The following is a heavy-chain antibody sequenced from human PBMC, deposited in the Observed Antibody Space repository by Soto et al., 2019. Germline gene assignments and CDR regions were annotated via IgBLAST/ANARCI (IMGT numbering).Heavy chain of an antibody. V-gene: IGHV5-51*01. CDR3: ARRFSSAYYIE. D-gene: IGHD3-22*01. J-gene: IGHJ3*01. CDR2: IYPGDSNT. CDR1: GYSFTSYW. Sequence: GESLKISCRGYGYSFTSYWIGWVRQMSGKGLEWMGIIYPGDSNTRYSPSFQGQVTISADKSISTAYLQWSSLKDSDTAMYYCARRFSSAYYIEWGQGTMVTVSS.